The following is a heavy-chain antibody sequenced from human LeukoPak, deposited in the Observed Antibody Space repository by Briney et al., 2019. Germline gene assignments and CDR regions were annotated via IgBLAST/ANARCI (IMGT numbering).Heavy chain of an antibody. CDR1: GFTFSDHA. CDR2: IGGDGSSP. Sequence: PGGSLRLSCSPSGFTFSDHAMYWVRQAPGKGLEYVSSIGGDGSSPYYADSVKGRFTISRDNSKNTLYLQMSSLRTEDTALYYCVKDIVPYDSIWGPFDFWGQGTLVTVSS. CDR3: VKDIVPYDSIWGPFDF. V-gene: IGHV3-64D*06. D-gene: IGHD3-16*01. J-gene: IGHJ4*02.